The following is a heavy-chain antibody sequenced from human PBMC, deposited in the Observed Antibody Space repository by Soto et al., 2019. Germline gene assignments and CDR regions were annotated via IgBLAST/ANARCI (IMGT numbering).Heavy chain of an antibody. Sequence: LSLTCTVSGGSISSSSYYWGWIRQPPGKGLEWIGSIYYSGSTYYNPSLKSRVTISVDTSKNQFSLKLSSVTAADTAVYYCARTSRDGYNWDYYYVMDVSGPGTTVTVS. D-gene: IGHD5-12*01. CDR3: ARTSRDGYNWDYYYVMDV. CDR2: IYYSGST. V-gene: IGHV4-39*01. J-gene: IGHJ6*02. CDR1: GGSISSSSYY.